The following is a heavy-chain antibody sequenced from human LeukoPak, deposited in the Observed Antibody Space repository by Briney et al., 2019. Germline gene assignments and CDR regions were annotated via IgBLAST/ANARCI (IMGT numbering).Heavy chain of an antibody. CDR2: IYSGGST. D-gene: IGHD3-22*01. Sequence: GGSLRLSCAASGFTVSFKYMSWVRQAPGKGLEWVSVIYSGGSTYYADSVKGRFTISRDNSKNTPYLQMNSLRAEDTAVYYCARGRPSRITMIVVVTTLLDYWGQGTLVTVSS. V-gene: IGHV3-66*01. CDR1: GFTVSFKY. CDR3: ARGRPSRITMIVVVTTLLDY. J-gene: IGHJ4*02.